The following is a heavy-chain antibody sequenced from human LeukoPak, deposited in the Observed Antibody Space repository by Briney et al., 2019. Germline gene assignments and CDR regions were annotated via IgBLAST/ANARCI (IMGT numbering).Heavy chain of an antibody. CDR3: ARLGVGATAYFDY. J-gene: IGHJ4*02. CDR1: GYTFTSYW. D-gene: IGHD1-26*01. CDR2: IYPGDSDT. Sequence: GESLKISCKASGYTFTSYWIGWVRQMPGKGLEWMGIIYPGDSDTRYSPSVQGQVTISADKSISTAYLQWSSLKASDTAMYYCARLGVGATAYFDYWGQGTLVTVSS. V-gene: IGHV5-51*01.